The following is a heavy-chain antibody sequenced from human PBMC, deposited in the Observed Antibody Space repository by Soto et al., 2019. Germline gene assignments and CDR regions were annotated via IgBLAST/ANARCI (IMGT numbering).Heavy chain of an antibody. D-gene: IGHD2-2*01. V-gene: IGHV3-30*18. CDR2: ISKDGRDQ. CDR1: GLTFSSYG. Sequence: QVQLVESGGGVVQPGRSLRLSCAASGLTFSSYGMHWVRQAPGKGLEWLAVISKDGRDQYYADSVKGRFTISRDNSKDTLYLQMFSLSAEDTAVYYCAKIETRTNQDFDYWGQGTLVTVSS. J-gene: IGHJ4*02. CDR3: AKIETRTNQDFDY.